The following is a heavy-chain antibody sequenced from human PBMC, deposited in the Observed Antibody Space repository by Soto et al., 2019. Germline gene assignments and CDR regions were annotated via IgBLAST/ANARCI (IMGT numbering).Heavy chain of an antibody. CDR1: GGSFSGYY. V-gene: IGHV4-34*01. J-gene: IGHJ4*02. CDR3: ARGPTRVYSSSWSDY. CDR2: INHSGST. Sequence: QVQLQQWGAGLLKPSETLSLTCAVYGGSFSGYYWSWIRQPPGKGLEWFGEINHSGSTNYNPSLKSRVTISVETSKNQFSLTLSSVTAADTAVYYCARGPTRVYSSSWSDYWGQGTLVTVSS. D-gene: IGHD6-13*01.